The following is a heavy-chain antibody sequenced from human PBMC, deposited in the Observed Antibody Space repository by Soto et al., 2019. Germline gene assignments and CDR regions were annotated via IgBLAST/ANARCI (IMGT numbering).Heavy chain of an antibody. J-gene: IGHJ6*02. CDR2: VNSDGDTT. V-gene: IGHV3-74*01. CDR1: GFTFWIYW. CDR3: ASNYAYAEGYYFYGIDV. Sequence: PGGSLRLSYAASGFTFWIYWMHWVRQAPGKGLVWVSRVNSDGDTTYYADSVKGRFTISRDNAKNTLHLQMNSLGAEDTAVYYCASNYAYAEGYYFYGIDVWGQGTTVTVSS. D-gene: IGHD3-16*01.